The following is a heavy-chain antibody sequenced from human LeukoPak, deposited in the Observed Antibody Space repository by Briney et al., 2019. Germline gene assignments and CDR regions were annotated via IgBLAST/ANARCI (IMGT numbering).Heavy chain of an antibody. CDR1: GFTFSSYA. Sequence: GGSLRLSCAASGFTFSSYAMSWVRQAPGKGLQWVSVISGSGVSTYYADSVQGRVTISRDNSKNTLFLQMNTLRVEDTAVYYCAKDWRAYPVGWFDPWGQGILVTVSS. CDR3: AKDWRAYPVGWFDP. J-gene: IGHJ5*02. D-gene: IGHD3-3*01. CDR2: ISGSGVST. V-gene: IGHV3-23*01.